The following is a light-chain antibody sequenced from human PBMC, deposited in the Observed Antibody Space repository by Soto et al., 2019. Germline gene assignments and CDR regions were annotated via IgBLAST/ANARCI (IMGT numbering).Light chain of an antibody. Sequence: QSALTQPASVSGSPGQSITISCTGTSSDVGGYNYVSWYQQHPGKAPKLMIYDVSNRPSGVSNRFSGSKSGNTASLTISGLQAEDEADYYCSSYTSSIGVFGTETKLTVL. V-gene: IGLV2-14*01. CDR3: SSYTSSIGV. CDR2: DVS. J-gene: IGLJ1*01. CDR1: SSDVGGYNY.